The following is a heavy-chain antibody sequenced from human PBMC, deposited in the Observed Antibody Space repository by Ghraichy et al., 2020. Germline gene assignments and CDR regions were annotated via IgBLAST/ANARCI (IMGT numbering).Heavy chain of an antibody. V-gene: IGHV3-23*01. J-gene: IGHJ4*02. Sequence: ESLNISCAASGFTFSSYAMSWVRQAPGKGLEWVSAISGSGGSTYYADSVKGRFTISRDNSKNTLYLQMNSLRAEDTAVYYCAKDSPYGSGSWPEDYWGQGTLVTVSS. CDR1: GFTFSSYA. CDR3: AKDSPYGSGSWPEDY. CDR2: ISGSGGST. D-gene: IGHD3-10*01.